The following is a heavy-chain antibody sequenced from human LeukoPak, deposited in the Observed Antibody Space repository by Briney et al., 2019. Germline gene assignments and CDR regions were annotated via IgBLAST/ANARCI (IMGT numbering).Heavy chain of an antibody. CDR1: GGSISSYY. CDR3: ARQNGYSYGPPYYYGMDV. Sequence: PSETLSLTCTVSGGSISSYYWSWIRQPPGKGLEWIGYIYYSGSTNYNPSLKSRVTISVDTSKNQFSLKLSSVTAADTAVYYCARQNGYSYGPPYYYGMDVWGQGTTVTVSS. V-gene: IGHV4-59*08. CDR2: IYYSGST. J-gene: IGHJ6*02. D-gene: IGHD5-18*01.